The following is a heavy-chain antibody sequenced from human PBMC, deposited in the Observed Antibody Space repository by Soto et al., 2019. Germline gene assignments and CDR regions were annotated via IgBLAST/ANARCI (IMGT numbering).Heavy chain of an antibody. Sequence: PSETLSLTCTVSGGSISSYYWSWIRQPPGKGLEWIGYIYYSGSTNYNPSLKSRVTISVDTSKNQFSLKLSSVTAADTAVYYCARGYSSSWYYYYMAVWGKGTTVTVSS. J-gene: IGHJ6*03. D-gene: IGHD6-13*01. CDR1: GGSISSYY. V-gene: IGHV4-59*01. CDR2: IYYSGST. CDR3: ARGYSSSWYYYYMAV.